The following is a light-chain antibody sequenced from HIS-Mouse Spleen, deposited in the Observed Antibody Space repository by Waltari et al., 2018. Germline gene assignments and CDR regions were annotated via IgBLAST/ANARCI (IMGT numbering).Light chain of an antibody. V-gene: IGLV3-10*01. CDR2: EDS. J-gene: IGLJ2*01. Sequence: SYELTQPPSVSVSPGQTARITCCGDALPKKYADWYQQKSGQSPVLVIYEDSKRPSGIPERFSGSSSGTMATLTISGAQVEDEADYYCYSTDSSGNHRVFGGGTKLTVL. CDR1: ALPKKY. CDR3: YSTDSSGNHRV.